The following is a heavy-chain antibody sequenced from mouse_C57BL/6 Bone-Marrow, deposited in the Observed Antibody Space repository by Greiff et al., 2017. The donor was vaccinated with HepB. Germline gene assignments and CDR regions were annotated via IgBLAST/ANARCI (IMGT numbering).Heavy chain of an antibody. CDR2: ISSGGSYT. V-gene: IGHV5-6*01. CDR3: ARHPGWYFGV. Sequence: EVKVVESGGDLVKPGGSLKLSCAASGFTFSSYGMSWVRQTPDKRLEWVATISSGGSYTYYPDSVKGRFTISRDNAKNTLYLQMSSLKSEDTAMYYCARHPGWYFGVWGTGTTVTVSS. CDR1: GFTFSSYG. J-gene: IGHJ1*03.